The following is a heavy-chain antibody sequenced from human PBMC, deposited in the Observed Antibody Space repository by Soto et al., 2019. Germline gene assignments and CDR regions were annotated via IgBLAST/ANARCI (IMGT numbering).Heavy chain of an antibody. D-gene: IGHD2-8*01. J-gene: IGHJ4*01. CDR1: GFNFSSYA. CDR2: ISYDGSNK. Sequence: SLMLSCAASGFNFSSYAMHWVLQAPGKGLEWVAVISYDGSNKYYADSVKGRFTISRDNSKNTLYLQMNSLRAEDTAVYYCARGPPWFSTTGVCDTEFVYLGHGPPVTVS. CDR3: ARGPPWFSTTGVCDTEFVY. V-gene: IGHV3-30-3*01.